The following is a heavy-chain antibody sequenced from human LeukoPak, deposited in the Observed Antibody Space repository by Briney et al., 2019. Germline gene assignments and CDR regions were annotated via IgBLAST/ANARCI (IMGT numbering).Heavy chain of an antibody. V-gene: IGHV3-23*01. CDR3: AKDSLSSGWYDEGYYFDY. D-gene: IGHD6-19*01. J-gene: IGHJ4*02. CDR1: GFTFDDYG. Sequence: PGGSLRLSCAASGFTFDDYGMSWVRQAPGKGLEWVSAISGSGGSTYYADSVKGRFTISRDNSKNTLYLQMNSLRAEDTAVYYCAKDSLSSGWYDEGYYFDYWGQGTLVTVSS. CDR2: ISGSGGST.